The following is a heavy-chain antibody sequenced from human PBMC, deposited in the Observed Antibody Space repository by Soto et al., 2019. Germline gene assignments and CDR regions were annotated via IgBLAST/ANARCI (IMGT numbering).Heavy chain of an antibody. CDR1: GGTFSSYT. Sequence: SVKVSCKASGGTFSSYTISWVRQAPGQGLEWMGRIIPILGIANYAQKFQGRVTITADKSTSTAYTELSSLRSEDTAVYYCATTFDSTIEYYGMDVWGQGTTVTVSS. D-gene: IGHD3-22*01. J-gene: IGHJ6*02. CDR3: ATTFDSTIEYYGMDV. V-gene: IGHV1-69*02. CDR2: IIPILGIA.